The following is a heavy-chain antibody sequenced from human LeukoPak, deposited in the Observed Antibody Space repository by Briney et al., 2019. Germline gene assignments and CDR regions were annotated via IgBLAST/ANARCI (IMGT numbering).Heavy chain of an antibody. CDR2: IYYSGST. V-gene: IGHV4-59*01. Sequence: PSETLSLTCIISGGSIGSYYWSWIRQPPGKGLEWIGHIYYSGSTDYNPSLRSRVTISVDTSKNQFSLRLSSVTAADTAVYYCARSSSAYGDYVRFDPWGQGTQVTVSS. CDR1: GGSIGSYY. CDR3: ARSSSAYGDYVRFDP. J-gene: IGHJ5*02. D-gene: IGHD4-17*01.